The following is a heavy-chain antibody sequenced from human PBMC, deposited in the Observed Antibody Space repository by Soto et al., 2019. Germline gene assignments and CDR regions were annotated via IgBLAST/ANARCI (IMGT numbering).Heavy chain of an antibody. Sequence: QVQLVQSGAEVKKPGSSVKVSCKASGGTFSSYAISWVRQAPGQGLEWMGGIIPIFGTANYAQKFQARVTITADESTSTAYMALSSLRSEDTAVYYCARGSDYVWGSYRYARAWYFDLWGRGTLVTVSS. CDR2: IIPIFGTA. CDR3: ARGSDYVWGSYRYARAWYFDL. J-gene: IGHJ2*01. D-gene: IGHD3-16*02. CDR1: GGTFSSYA. V-gene: IGHV1-69*01.